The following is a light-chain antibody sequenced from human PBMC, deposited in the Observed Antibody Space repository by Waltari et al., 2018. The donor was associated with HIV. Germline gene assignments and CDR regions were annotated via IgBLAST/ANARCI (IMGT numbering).Light chain of an antibody. CDR3: QAWDSSTVV. Sequence: SYELTQPPSVSMSPGQTASITCSGDKLGDRYACWYQQKPGQSPVLVIYQDSKRPSGIPERFSGSNSGNTATLTISGTQAMDEADYYCQAWDSSTVVFGGGTKLTVL. CDR2: QDS. J-gene: IGLJ2*01. V-gene: IGLV3-1*01. CDR1: KLGDRY.